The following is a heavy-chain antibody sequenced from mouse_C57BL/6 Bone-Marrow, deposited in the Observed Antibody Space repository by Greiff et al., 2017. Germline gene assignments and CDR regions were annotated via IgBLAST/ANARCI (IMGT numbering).Heavy chain of an antibody. Sequence: VMLQQSGAELARPGASVKLSCKASGYTFTSYGISWVKQRTGQGLEWIGEIYPRSGNTYYNEKFKGKATLTADKSSSTAYMELRSLTSEDSAVYFCARGEVLGAYWGQGTLVTVSA. V-gene: IGHV1-81*01. D-gene: IGHD4-1*01. CDR1: GYTFTSYG. CDR2: IYPRSGNT. J-gene: IGHJ3*01. CDR3: ARGEVLGAY.